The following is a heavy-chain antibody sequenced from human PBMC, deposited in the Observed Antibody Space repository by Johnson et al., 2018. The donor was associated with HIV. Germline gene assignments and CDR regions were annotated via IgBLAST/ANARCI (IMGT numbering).Heavy chain of an antibody. V-gene: IGHV3-64*01. D-gene: IGHD4-17*01. J-gene: IGHJ3*02. Sequence: VQLVESGGGVVQPGRSLRLSCAASGFTFSKYGMHWVRQAPGKGLEYVSAISSNGGSTYYANCVKGRFTISRDNSKNTLYLQMNSLRAEDTAGYYCALLAGLDIGDSLDAFDIWGQGTMVTVSS. CDR2: ISSNGGST. CDR1: GFTFSKYG. CDR3: ALLAGLDIGDSLDAFDI.